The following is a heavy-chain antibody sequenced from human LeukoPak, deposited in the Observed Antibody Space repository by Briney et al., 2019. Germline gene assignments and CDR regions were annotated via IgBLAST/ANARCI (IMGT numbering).Heavy chain of an antibody. D-gene: IGHD3-10*01. CDR1: GGSLNDYL. J-gene: IGHJ3*02. V-gene: IGHV4-34*01. CDR2: VGHTGNTT. CDR3: ARELISSRAAFDT. Sequence: PSETLSLTCAVNGGSLNDYLWSWIRQPPGQGLEWIGEVGHTGNTTNYNPSLRSRVTISVDTSKNQFSLKLTSVTAADTAVYFCARELISSRAAFDTWGQGTVVTVPS.